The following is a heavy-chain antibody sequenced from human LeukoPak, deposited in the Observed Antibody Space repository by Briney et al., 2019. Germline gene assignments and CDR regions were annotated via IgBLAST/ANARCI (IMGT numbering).Heavy chain of an antibody. CDR2: ISGSGGST. V-gene: IGHV3-23*01. CDR1: GFTFSSYA. J-gene: IGHJ6*02. Sequence: GGSLRLSCAASGFTFSSYAMSWVRQAPGKGLEWVSAISGSGGSTYYADSVKGRFTTSRDNSKNTLYLQMNSLRAEDTAVYYCAKDGSGTLYYYYGMDVWGQGTTVTVSS. CDR3: AKDGSGTLYYYYGMDV. D-gene: IGHD5-12*01.